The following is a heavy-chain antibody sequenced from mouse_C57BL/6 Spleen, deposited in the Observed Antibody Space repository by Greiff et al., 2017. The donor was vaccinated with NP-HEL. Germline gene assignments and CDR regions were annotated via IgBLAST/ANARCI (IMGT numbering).Heavy chain of an antibody. CDR2: INPNTGGT. Sequence: EVQLQQSGPELVKPGASVKISCKASGYTFTDYYMNWVKQSHGKSLEWIGDINPNTGGTSYNQKFKGKATLTVDKSSSTAYMELRSLTSEDSAVYYCARYDFITTVVAYYAMDYWGQGTSVTVSS. CDR1: GYTFTDYY. D-gene: IGHD1-1*01. J-gene: IGHJ4*01. V-gene: IGHV1-26*01. CDR3: ARYDFITTVVAYYAMDY.